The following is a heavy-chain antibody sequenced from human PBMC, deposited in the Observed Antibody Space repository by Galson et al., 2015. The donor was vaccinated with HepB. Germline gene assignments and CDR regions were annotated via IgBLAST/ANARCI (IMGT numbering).Heavy chain of an antibody. Sequence: SLRLSCAASGFTFSSYSMNWVRQAPGKGLEWVSYISSSSSTIYYADSVKGRFTISRDNAKNSLYLQMNSLRAEDTAVYYCARANYYDSSGKLDYWGQGTLVTVSS. CDR1: GFTFSSYS. D-gene: IGHD3-22*01. V-gene: IGHV3-48*01. J-gene: IGHJ4*02. CDR2: ISSSSSTI. CDR3: ARANYYDSSGKLDY.